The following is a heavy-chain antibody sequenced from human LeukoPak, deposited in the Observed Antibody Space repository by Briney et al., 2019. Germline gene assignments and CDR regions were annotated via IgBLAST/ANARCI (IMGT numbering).Heavy chain of an antibody. CDR1: GFTFSSYA. Sequence: GGSLRLSCAASGFTFSSYAMSWVRQAPGKGLEWVSAISGSGGSTYYADSVKGRFTISRDNSKNTLYLQMNSLRAEDTAVYYCAKDLGSGRTGYSSGWYDYWGQGTLVTVSS. V-gene: IGHV3-23*01. J-gene: IGHJ4*02. CDR2: ISGSGGST. CDR3: AKDLGSGRTGYSSGWYDY. D-gene: IGHD6-19*01.